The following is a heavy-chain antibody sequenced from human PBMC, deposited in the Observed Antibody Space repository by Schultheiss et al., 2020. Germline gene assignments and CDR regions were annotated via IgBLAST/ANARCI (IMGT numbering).Heavy chain of an antibody. CDR3: ARGSVAGTFYYYGMDV. J-gene: IGHJ6*04. D-gene: IGHD6-19*01. Sequence: GGSLRLSCAASGFTFSSYGMHWVRQAPGKGLEWVAVIWYDGSNKYYADSVKGRFTISRDNSKNTLYLQMNSLRAEDTAVYYCARGSVAGTFYYYGMDVWGKGTTVTVSS. CDR2: IWYDGSNK. V-gene: IGHV3-33*01. CDR1: GFTFSSYG.